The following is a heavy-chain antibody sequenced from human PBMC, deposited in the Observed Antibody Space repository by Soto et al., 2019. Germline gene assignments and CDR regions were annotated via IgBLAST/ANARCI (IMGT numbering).Heavy chain of an antibody. CDR2: ISGTSEYI. J-gene: IGHJ4*02. V-gene: IGHV3-21*01. CDR3: ARSFDSVGDY. Sequence: XGSLRLSCAAAGFPFSSYSMTWVRQRPGKGLEWVSSISGTSEYIYYADSLKGRFTISRDNARNSVYLQIHSLRTDDTAVYYCARSFDSVGDYWGQGTLVTVSS. D-gene: IGHD3-9*01. CDR1: GFPFSSYS.